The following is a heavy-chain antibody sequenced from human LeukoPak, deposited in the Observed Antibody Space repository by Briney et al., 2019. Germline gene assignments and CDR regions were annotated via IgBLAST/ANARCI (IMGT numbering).Heavy chain of an antibody. V-gene: IGHV4-34*01. CDR3: ARSFINYYGSGSPDY. CDR1: GGSFSGYY. J-gene: IGHJ4*02. CDR2: INHSGST. D-gene: IGHD3-10*01. Sequence: PSETLSLTCAVYGGSFSGYYWSWIRQPPGKGLEWIGEINHSGSTNYNPSLKSRVTISVDTSKNQSSLKLSSVTAADTAVYYCARSFINYYGSGSPDYWGQGTPVTVSS.